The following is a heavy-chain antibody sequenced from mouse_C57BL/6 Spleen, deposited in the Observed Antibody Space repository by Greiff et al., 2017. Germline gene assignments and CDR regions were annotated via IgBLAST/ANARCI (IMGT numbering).Heavy chain of an antibody. CDR2: IYPRSGNT. J-gene: IGHJ4*01. CDR1: GYTFTSYG. V-gene: IGHV1-81*01. CDR3: ARSGYGNYDYARDY. D-gene: IGHD2-10*02. Sequence: QVQLQQSGAELARPGASVKLSCKASGYTFTSYGISWVKQRTGQGLEWIGEIYPRSGNTYYNEKFKGKATLTADKSSSTAYMELRSLTSEDSAVYFCARSGYGNYDYARDYWGQGTSVTVSS.